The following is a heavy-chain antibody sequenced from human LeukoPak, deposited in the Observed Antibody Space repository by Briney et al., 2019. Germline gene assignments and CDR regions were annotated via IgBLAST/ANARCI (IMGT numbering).Heavy chain of an antibody. J-gene: IGHJ4*02. CDR3: TTLGYHLDS. Sequence: GGSLRLSCAASGFTFSSYWMNWVRQAPGKGLEWVSYIAGSDTRTYYADSVKGRFTISRDNTKNSLYLQMNSLRAEDSGLYYCTTLGYHLDSWGQGTLVTVSS. D-gene: IGHD3-22*01. CDR2: IAGSDTRT. V-gene: IGHV3-48*03. CDR1: GFTFSSYW.